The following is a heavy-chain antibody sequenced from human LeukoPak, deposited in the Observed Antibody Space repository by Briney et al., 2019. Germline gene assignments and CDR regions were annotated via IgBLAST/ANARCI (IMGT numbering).Heavy chain of an antibody. CDR1: GFTFSSYS. D-gene: IGHD3-10*01. CDR3: ARETTYYYGSGGFDP. Sequence: GGSLRLSCAASGFTFSSYSMNWVRQAPGKGLEWVSYISSSSSTIHYADSVKGRFTISRDNAKNSLYLQMNSLRAEDTAVYYCARETTYYYGSGGFDPWGQGTLVTVSS. CDR2: ISSSSSTI. V-gene: IGHV3-48*01. J-gene: IGHJ5*02.